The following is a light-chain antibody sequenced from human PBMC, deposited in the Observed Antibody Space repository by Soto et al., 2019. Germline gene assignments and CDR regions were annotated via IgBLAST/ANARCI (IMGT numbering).Light chain of an antibody. J-gene: IGKJ5*01. Sequence: DIVMTQSPDSLAVSLGERATINCKPSQSVLYSSNNKNYLAWYQQKPGQPPKLLIYWASTRASGVPDRFSGSGSGPDFTLTISSLQAEDVAVYYCQQYYNTPITFGQGTRLEIK. CDR1: QSVLYSSNNKNY. CDR3: QQYYNTPIT. CDR2: WAS. V-gene: IGKV4-1*01.